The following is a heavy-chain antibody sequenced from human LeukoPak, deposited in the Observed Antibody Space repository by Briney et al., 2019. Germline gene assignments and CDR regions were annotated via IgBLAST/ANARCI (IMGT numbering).Heavy chain of an antibody. Sequence: QTGGSLRLSCAAPGFHFSNSGMSWVRQAPGRGLEWVSDINYSESTHYAASVKSRFTISRDNSKNTLYLQMNSLRAEDTAVYYCARVSRWIYYFDYWGQGTLVTVSS. V-gene: IGHV3-23*05. CDR2: INYSEST. CDR3: ARVSRWIYYFDY. J-gene: IGHJ4*02. D-gene: IGHD5-12*01. CDR1: GFHFSNSG.